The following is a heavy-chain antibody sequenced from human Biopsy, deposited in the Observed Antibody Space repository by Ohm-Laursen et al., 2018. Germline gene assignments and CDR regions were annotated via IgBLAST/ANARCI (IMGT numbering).Heavy chain of an antibody. D-gene: IGHD3-10*01. J-gene: IGHJ2*01. V-gene: IGHV3-30*18. CDR2: ISYHGSDK. Sequence: SLRLSCSASGFDFGSYGMHWVRQAPGKGLEWVAVISYHGSDKYYAGSVQGRFIISRDNSNNTLYVQMNSLRHEDTAVYYCVKDVKERVGWFGYFDLWGRGTLVTVSS. CDR1: GFDFGSYG. CDR3: VKDVKERVGWFGYFDL.